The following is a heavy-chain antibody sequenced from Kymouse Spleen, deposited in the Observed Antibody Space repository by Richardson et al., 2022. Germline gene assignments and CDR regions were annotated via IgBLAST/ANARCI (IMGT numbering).Heavy chain of an antibody. CDR1: GYSFTSYW. CDR3: ARPSRELLDYYGMDV. D-gene: IGHD1-26*01. V-gene: IGHV5-51*01. Sequence: EVQLVQSGAEVKKPGESLKISCKGSGYSFTSYWIGWVRQMPGKGLEWMGIIYPGDSDTRYSPSFQGQVTISADKSISTAYLQWSSLKASDTAMYYCARPSRELLDYYGMDVWGQGTTVTVSS. CDR2: IYPGDSDT. J-gene: IGHJ6*02.